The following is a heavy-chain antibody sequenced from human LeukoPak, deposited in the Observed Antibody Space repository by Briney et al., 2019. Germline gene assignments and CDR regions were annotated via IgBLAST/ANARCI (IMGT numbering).Heavy chain of an antibody. CDR1: GFNFDDET. Sequence: GGSLRLSCAGSGFNFDDETMQWVRQAPGKGLEWVSLISWDGTSAYYSDSVKGRFTISRDNSKDSLYQQMNSLRTEDTAFYYCAKDLDSGKASDWGQGTLVTVS. CDR2: ISWDGTSA. J-gene: IGHJ4*02. V-gene: IGHV3-43*01. CDR3: AKDLDSGKASD. D-gene: IGHD1-26*01.